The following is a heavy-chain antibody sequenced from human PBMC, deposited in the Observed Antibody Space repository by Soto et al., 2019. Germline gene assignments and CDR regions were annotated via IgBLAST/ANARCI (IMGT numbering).Heavy chain of an antibody. V-gene: IGHV6-1*01. Sequence: SQTLSLTCAISGDSVSSNSAAWNWIRQSPSRGLEWLGRTYYRSKWYNDYAVSVKSRITINPDTSKNQFSLQLNSVTPEDTAVYYCARDLRLSSSWYKGSWFDPWGQGTRVTVSS. D-gene: IGHD6-13*01. CDR3: ARDLRLSSSWYKGSWFDP. CDR1: GDSVSSNSAA. J-gene: IGHJ5*02. CDR2: TYYRSKWYN.